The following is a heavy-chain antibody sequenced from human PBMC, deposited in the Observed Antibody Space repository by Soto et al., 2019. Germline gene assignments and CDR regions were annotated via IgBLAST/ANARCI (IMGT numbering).Heavy chain of an antibody. Sequence: QVQLVESGGGVVQPGRSLRLSCAASGFTFSNYTIHWVRQAPGRGLEWVAVMSYDESDEYYANSVKGRFTVSRDKSKNTLYLQMNSLRSEDTAVYYCAGQDTALDYWGQGTLVTVSS. CDR2: MSYDESDE. D-gene: IGHD2-15*01. J-gene: IGHJ4*02. V-gene: IGHV3-30-3*01. CDR1: GFTFSNYT. CDR3: AGQDTALDY.